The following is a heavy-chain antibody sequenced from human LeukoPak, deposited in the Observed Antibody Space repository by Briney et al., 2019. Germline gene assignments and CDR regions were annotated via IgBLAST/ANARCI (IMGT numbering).Heavy chain of an antibody. CDR2: INHSGST. CDR1: GGSFSGYY. Sequence: PSETLSLTCAVYGGSFSGYYWSWIRQPPGKGLEWIGEINHSGSTNYNPSLKSRVTISVDTSKNQFSLKLSSVTAADTAVYYCARDRVRSTVTTIDYWGQGTLVTVSS. D-gene: IGHD4-17*01. CDR3: ARDRVRSTVTTIDY. V-gene: IGHV4-34*01. J-gene: IGHJ4*02.